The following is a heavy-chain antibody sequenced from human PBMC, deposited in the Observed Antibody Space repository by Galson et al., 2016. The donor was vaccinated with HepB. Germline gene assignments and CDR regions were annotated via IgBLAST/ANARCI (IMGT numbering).Heavy chain of an antibody. Sequence: PALVKPTQTLTLTCTFSGFSLNTDAVAVGWIRQPPGEALEWLGLLYYNDDKRYRPSLQSRLTITKASSSDQVVLTMTNMDPVDTATYYCAHSRRLGVFTLFGCWGEGARGTVSS. V-gene: IGHV2-5*01. D-gene: IGHD7-27*01. CDR2: LYYNDDK. CDR1: GFSLNTDAVA. CDR3: AHSRRLGVFTLFGC. J-gene: IGHJ4*02.